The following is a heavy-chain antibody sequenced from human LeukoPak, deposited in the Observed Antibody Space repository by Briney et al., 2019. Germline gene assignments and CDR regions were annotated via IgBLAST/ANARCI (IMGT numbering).Heavy chain of an antibody. CDR3: AKAPYYYDSSGYYYDY. CDR1: GFPFSSYA. D-gene: IGHD3-22*01. CDR2: ISDSGGST. V-gene: IGHV3-23*01. Sequence: GGSLRLSCAASGFPFSSYAMSWVRQAPGKGLEWVSVISDSGGSTYYADSVKGRFTISRDNSKNTLYLQMNSLRAEDTAVYYCAKAPYYYDSSGYYYDYWGQGTLVTVSS. J-gene: IGHJ4*02.